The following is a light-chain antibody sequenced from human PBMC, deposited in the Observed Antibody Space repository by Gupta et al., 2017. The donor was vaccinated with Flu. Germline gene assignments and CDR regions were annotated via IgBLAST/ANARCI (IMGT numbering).Light chain of an antibody. V-gene: IGLV3-19*01. Sequence: QTVRITCQGDSLRSSYASWYQQKPGQAPGLVIYAKNIRPSGIPDRFSGSSSGNTASVTITGAQAEDEADYYCNSRDSTDNHQAVFGGGTKLTVL. CDR2: AKN. CDR3: NSRDSTDNHQAV. CDR1: SLRSSY. J-gene: IGLJ2*01.